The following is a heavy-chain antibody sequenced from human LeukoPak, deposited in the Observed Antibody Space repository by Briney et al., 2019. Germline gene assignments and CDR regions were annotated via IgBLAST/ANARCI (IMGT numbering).Heavy chain of an antibody. D-gene: IGHD2-8*02. J-gene: IGHJ6*02. CDR3: ARAFRSGYYGMDV. V-gene: IGHV4-59*01. CDR1: GGSISSYY. Sequence: SETLSLTCTVSGGSISSYYWSWIRQPPGKGLEWIGYIYYSGSTNYNPSLTSRVTISVDTSKNQFYLKLSSVTAADTAVYYCARAFRSGYYGMDVWGQGTTVTVSS. CDR2: IYYSGST.